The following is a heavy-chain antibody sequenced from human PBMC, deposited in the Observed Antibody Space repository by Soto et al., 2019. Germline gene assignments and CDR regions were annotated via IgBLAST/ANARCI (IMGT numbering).Heavy chain of an antibody. V-gene: IGHV3-11*06. J-gene: IGHJ4*02. CDR2: ISSSGGNT. CDR3: ARVNGAFYFDY. CDR1: GFTFSDYY. D-gene: IGHD3-10*01. Sequence: QVQLVESGGGLVKPGGSLRLSCAASGFTFSDYYMTWIRQAPGKGLEWVAYISSSGGNTNYADSVKGRFTISRDNAKNSLYLQMNSLRAEDTAVYFCARVNGAFYFDYWGQGTLVTVSS.